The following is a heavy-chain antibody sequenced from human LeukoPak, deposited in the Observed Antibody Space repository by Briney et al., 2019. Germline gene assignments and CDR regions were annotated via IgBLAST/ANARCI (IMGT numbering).Heavy chain of an antibody. J-gene: IGHJ6*03. CDR3: AKDNSRLRGNLYYYYYYMDV. CDR1: GFTFSSYW. V-gene: IGHV3-7*03. Sequence: PGGSLRLSCAASGFTFSSYWMSWVRQAPGKGLEWVANIKQDGSEKYYVDSVKGRFTISRDNAKNSLYLQMNSLRAEDTAVYYCAKDNSRLRGNLYYYYYYMDVWGKGTTVTISS. D-gene: IGHD4-17*01. CDR2: IKQDGSEK.